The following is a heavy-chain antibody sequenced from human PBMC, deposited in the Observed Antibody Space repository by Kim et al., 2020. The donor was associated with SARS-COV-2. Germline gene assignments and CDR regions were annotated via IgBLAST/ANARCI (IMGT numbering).Heavy chain of an antibody. CDR1: GFTFSSYW. V-gene: IGHV3-74*01. D-gene: IGHD3-10*01. Sequence: GGSLRLSCAASGFTFSSYWMHWVRQAPGKGLVWVSRINSDGSSTSYADSVKGRFTISRDNAKNTLYLQMNSLRAEDTAVYYCARDIRVTMVRGVTQYYYYSGMDVWGQGTTVTVSS. J-gene: IGHJ6*02. CDR2: INSDGSST. CDR3: ARDIRVTMVRGVTQYYYYSGMDV.